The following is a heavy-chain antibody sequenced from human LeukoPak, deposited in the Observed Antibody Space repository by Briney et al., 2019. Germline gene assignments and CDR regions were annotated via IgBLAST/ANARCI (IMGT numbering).Heavy chain of an antibody. CDR2: INPNSGGT. CDR3: ARDGELLGYYYMDV. D-gene: IGHD1-26*01. V-gene: IGHV1-2*02. CDR1: GYTFTGYY. Sequence: ASVKVSCKASGYTFTGYYMHWVRQAPGQGLEWMGWINPNSGGTNYAQKFQGRVTMTRDTSISIAYMELSRLRSDDTAVYYCARDGELLGYYYMDVWGKGTTVTVSS. J-gene: IGHJ6*03.